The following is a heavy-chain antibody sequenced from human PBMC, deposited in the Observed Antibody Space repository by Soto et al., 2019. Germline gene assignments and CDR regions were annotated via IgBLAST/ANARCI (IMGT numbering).Heavy chain of an antibody. J-gene: IGHJ4*02. CDR1: GFTFSSYA. V-gene: IGHV3-23*01. D-gene: IGHD4-17*01. Sequence: GGSLRLSCAASGFTFSSYAMSWVRQAPGKGLEWVSAISGSGGSTYYADSVKGRFTISRDNSKNTLYLQMNSLRAEDTAVYYCAKAEVLMTTVSNFDYWGQGTLVTVSS. CDR3: AKAEVLMTTVSNFDY. CDR2: ISGSGGST.